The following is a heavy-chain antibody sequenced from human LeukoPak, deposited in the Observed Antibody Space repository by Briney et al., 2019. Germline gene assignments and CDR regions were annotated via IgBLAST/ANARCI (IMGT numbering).Heavy chain of an antibody. Sequence: PGGSLRLSCAASGFTFSSYEMNWVRQAPGKGLEWVSYISSSVGTIYYADSVKGRFTISRDNAKNSLYLQMNSLRAEDTAVYYCARDGRIAVADPPFDYWGQGTLVTVSS. CDR3: ARDGRIAVADPPFDY. D-gene: IGHD6-19*01. CDR2: ISSSVGTI. CDR1: GFTFSSYE. V-gene: IGHV3-48*03. J-gene: IGHJ4*02.